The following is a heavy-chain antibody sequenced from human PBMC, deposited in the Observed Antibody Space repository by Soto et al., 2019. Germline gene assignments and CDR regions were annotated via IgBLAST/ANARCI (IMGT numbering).Heavy chain of an antibody. CDR2: ISASGGST. Sequence: EVQLLESGGDLIQPGGSLRLSCAASGFTFSSYAMSWVRQAPGKGLEWVSSISASGGSTYYADSVKGRFAISRDNSKNTLYLQRNSRRAEDRAVYYCEKCGISPKYYYSMDVWDKGPTVTVSS. CDR1: GFTFSSYA. D-gene: IGHD6-25*01. J-gene: IGHJ6*03. CDR3: EKCGISPKYYYSMDV. V-gene: IGHV3-23*01.